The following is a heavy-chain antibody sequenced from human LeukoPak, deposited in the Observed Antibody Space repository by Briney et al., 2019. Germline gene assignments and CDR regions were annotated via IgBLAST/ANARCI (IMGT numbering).Heavy chain of an antibody. D-gene: IGHD2-2*01. CDR1: AGSISSYY. Sequence: PSETLSLTCTVSAGSISSYYWSWIRQPPGKGLEWIGYIYYSGSTNYNPSLKSRVTISVDTSKNQFSLMRSSLTAADTAVYYCARRGYSSSTSCSLDYYYGMDVWGQGTTVSV. CDR2: IYYSGST. J-gene: IGHJ6*02. CDR3: ARRGYSSSTSCSLDYYYGMDV. V-gene: IGHV4-59*08.